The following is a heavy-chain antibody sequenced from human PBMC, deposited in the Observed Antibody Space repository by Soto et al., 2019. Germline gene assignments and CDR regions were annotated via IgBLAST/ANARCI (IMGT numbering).Heavy chain of an antibody. Sequence: QVQLVQSGAEEKKPGASVKVSCKASGYTFTSYAMHWVRQAPGQRLEWMGWINAGNGNTKYAQKFQGRVTITRDTSAGTANMALSSLRSEGTAVYYCARSIGVVTALDYRAQGTLVTVSS. CDR2: INAGNGNT. CDR1: GYTFTSYA. D-gene: IGHD2-21*02. V-gene: IGHV1-3*05. J-gene: IGHJ4*02. CDR3: ARSIGVVTALDY.